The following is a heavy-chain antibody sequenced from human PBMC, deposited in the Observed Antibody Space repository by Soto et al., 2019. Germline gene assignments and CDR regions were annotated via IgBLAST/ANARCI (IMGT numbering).Heavy chain of an antibody. CDR2: ISGSGGST. CDR1: GFTFSSYA. CDR3: AKSIAVVGVAFYFDY. D-gene: IGHD6-19*01. Sequence: GGSLRLSCAASGFTFSSYAMSWVRQAPGKGLEWVSAISGSGGSTYYADSVKGRFTISRDNSKNTLYLQMNILRAEDTAVYYCAKSIAVVGVAFYFDYWGQGTLVTVSS. J-gene: IGHJ4*02. V-gene: IGHV3-23*01.